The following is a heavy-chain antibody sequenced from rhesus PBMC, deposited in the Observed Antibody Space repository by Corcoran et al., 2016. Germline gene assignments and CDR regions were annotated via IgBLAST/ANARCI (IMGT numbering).Heavy chain of an antibody. D-gene: IGHD3-28*01. Sequence: EVQLVESGGGLVQPGGSLRLSCAASGFTFSSYGTGWVRQAPGKGLEWVSSISSASSYIYYADSVKGRFTISRDNAKNSLSLQMNSLRAEDTAVYYCTKYGSGYYTNWGQGVLVTVSS. V-gene: IGHV3S16*01. J-gene: IGHJ4*01. CDR3: TKYGSGYYTN. CDR1: GFTFSSYG. CDR2: ISSASSYI.